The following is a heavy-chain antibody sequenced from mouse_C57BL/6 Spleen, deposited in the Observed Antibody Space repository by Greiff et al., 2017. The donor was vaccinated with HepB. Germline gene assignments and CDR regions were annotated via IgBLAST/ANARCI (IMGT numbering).Heavy chain of an antibody. CDR1: GYTFTSYW. CDR3: ARDVITTVVADWYFDV. Sequence: QVQLQQPGAELVKPGASVKLSCKASGYTFTSYWMHWVKQRPGRGLEWIGRIDPNSGGTKYNEKFKSKATLTVDKPSSTAYMQLSSLTSEDSAVYYCARDVITTVVADWYFDVWGTGTTVTVSS. V-gene: IGHV1-72*01. CDR2: IDPNSGGT. D-gene: IGHD1-1*01. J-gene: IGHJ1*03.